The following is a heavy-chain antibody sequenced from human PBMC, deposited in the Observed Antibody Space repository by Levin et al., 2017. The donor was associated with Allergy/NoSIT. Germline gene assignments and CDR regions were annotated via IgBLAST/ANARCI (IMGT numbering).Heavy chain of an antibody. CDR1: GFTFSSYA. V-gene: IGHV3-23*01. Sequence: PGGSLRLSCAASGFTFSSYAMSWVRQAPGKGLEWVSAISGSGGSTYYADSVKGRFTISRDNSKNTLYLQMNSLRAEDTAVYYCAKGFRNLKWLLLIAFDIWGQGTMVTVSS. CDR2: ISGSGGST. J-gene: IGHJ3*02. CDR3: AKGFRNLKWLLLIAFDI. D-gene: IGHD3-22*01.